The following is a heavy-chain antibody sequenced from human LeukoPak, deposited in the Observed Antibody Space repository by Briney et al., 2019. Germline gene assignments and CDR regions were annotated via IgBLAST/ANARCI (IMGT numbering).Heavy chain of an antibody. V-gene: IGHV3-23*01. D-gene: IGHD2-2*01. CDR2: ISVSSGST. CDR1: GFTFSNYV. CDR3: AKGEGGTSRRPFDY. J-gene: IGHJ4*02. Sequence: PGGSLRLSCAASGFTFSNYVMSWVRQAPGKGLEWVSIISVSSGSTYYADSVKGRFTISRDNSKNTLYLQMNSLGAEDTAVYYCAKGEGGTSRRPFDYWGQGTLVTVSS.